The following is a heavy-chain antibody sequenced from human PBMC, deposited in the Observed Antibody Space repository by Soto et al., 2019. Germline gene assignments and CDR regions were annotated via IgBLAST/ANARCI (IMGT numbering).Heavy chain of an antibody. J-gene: IGHJ4*02. D-gene: IGHD1-26*01. CDR3: ARGSAFIGLDY. Sequence: GGSLRLSCAVSGFIFSRYSMNWVRQAPGKGLEWVSSIGTSGSYIYDTDSVKGRFTISRDNTKDSLYLQMNSLRAEDTAIYYCARGSAFIGLDYWGQGTPVTDSS. CDR1: GFIFSRYS. V-gene: IGHV3-21*01. CDR2: IGTSGSYI.